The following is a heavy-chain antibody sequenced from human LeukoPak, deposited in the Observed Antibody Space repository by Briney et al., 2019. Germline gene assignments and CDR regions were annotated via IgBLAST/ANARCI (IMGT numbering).Heavy chain of an antibody. CDR3: ARRFRTGNIQNAFDI. Sequence: SETLSLTCTISGGPIISSRYYSGSFRQPPGKGLEWIGSMYYTASTYYNPALKSRVTISVDTSKYQFALKLSSVTAGDTAVYYCARRFRTGNIQNAFDIWGQRTMVTISS. J-gene: IGHJ3*02. CDR1: GGPIISSRYY. CDR2: MYYTAST. D-gene: IGHD7-27*01. V-gene: IGHV4-39*01.